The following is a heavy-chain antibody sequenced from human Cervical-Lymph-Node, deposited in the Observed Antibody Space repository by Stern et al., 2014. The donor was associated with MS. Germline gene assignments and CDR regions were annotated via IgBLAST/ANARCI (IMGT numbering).Heavy chain of an antibody. D-gene: IGHD1-26*01. V-gene: IGHV1-69*12. Sequence: QDPLLQSGAEVKKPGSSVKVSCKASGGTFSRYAISWVRQAPGQGLAWMGGIIPIFGTANYAQKCQGRVTINAEESTSTAYMELSSLRSEDTAVYYCARGELKEGLVRGMDVWGQGTTVTVSS. CDR1: GGTFSRYA. CDR2: IIPIFGTA. J-gene: IGHJ6*02. CDR3: ARGELKEGLVRGMDV.